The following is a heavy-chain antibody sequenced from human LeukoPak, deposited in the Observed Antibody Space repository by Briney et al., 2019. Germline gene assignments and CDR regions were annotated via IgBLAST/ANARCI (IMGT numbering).Heavy chain of an antibody. CDR1: GGSISSYY. CDR2: IYYSGST. Sequence: SETLSLTCTVSGGSISSYYWSWIRQPPGKGLEWIGYIYYSGSTNYNPSLKSRVTISLDPSKNQFSLKLSSVTAAETAVYYCARNLGAGSSPWYFDYWGQGTLVTVSS. V-gene: IGHV4-59*01. J-gene: IGHJ4*02. D-gene: IGHD3-10*01. CDR3: ARNLGAGSSPWYFDY.